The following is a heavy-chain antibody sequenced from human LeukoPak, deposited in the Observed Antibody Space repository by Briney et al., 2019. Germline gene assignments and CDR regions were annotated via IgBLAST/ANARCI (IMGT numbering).Heavy chain of an antibody. J-gene: IGHJ4*02. V-gene: IGHV4-38-2*02. CDR2: IYHSGST. Sequence: SETLSLTCTVSGYSISSGYYWGWIRQPPGKGLEWIGSIYHSGSTYYNPSLKSRVTISVDTSKNQFSLKLSSVTAADTAVYYCARNLIPEQLVLNFWGQGTLVTVSS. CDR3: ARNLIPEQLVLNF. D-gene: IGHD6-13*01. CDR1: GYSISSGYY.